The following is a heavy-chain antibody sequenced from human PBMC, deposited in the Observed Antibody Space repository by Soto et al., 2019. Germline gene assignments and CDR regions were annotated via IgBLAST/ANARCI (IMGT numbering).Heavy chain of an antibody. V-gene: IGHV3-64D*06. CDR2: ISSNGGST. Sequence: GGSLRLSCSASGFTFSSYAMHWVRQAPGKGLEYVSAISSNGGSTYYADSVKGRFTISRDNSKNTLYLQMSSLRAEDTAVYYCVKDLGVVVTADYYYYGMDVWGQGTTVTVS. D-gene: IGHD2-21*02. CDR1: GFTFSSYA. J-gene: IGHJ6*02. CDR3: VKDLGVVVTADYYYYGMDV.